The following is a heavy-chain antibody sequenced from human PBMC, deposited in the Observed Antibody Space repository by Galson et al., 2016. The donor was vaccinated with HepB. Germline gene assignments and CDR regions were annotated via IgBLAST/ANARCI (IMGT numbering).Heavy chain of an antibody. D-gene: IGHD3-22*01. J-gene: IGHJ4*02. CDR3: ARGEYDTTGYTMTFDD. Sequence: SETLSLTCTVSGGSISSYYWNWIRRPPGKGLEWIGYIFHRGSTNYNPSLKSRVTISVDTSKNHFSLKLTSVTAADTAVYYCARGEYDTTGYTMTFDDWGQGSLVTVSS. V-gene: IGHV4-59*01. CDR2: IFHRGST. CDR1: GGSISSYY.